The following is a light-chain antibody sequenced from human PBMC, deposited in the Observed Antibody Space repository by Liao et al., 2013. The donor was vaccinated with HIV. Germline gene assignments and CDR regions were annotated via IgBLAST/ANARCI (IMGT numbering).Light chain of an antibody. CDR1: NIGSKR. CDR3: QVWDRGSDHPV. CDR2: YDS. V-gene: IGLV3-21*04. J-gene: IGLJ2*01. Sequence: SYELTQPPSVSEAPGTTARITCGGINIGSKRVHWYQQKSGQAPVVVISYDSDRPSGIPERISGSNSGNTATLTISRVEAGDEADYYCQVWDRGSDHPVFGGGTKLTVL.